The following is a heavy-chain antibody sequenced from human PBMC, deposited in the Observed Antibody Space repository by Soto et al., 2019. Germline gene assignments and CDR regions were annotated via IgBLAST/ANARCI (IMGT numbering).Heavy chain of an antibody. CDR2: ISSNGSNK. J-gene: IGHJ6*02. CDR1: GFTFSTYS. CDR3: ARWGSGNYDFWSGYLYTTYYGMDV. Sequence: GGSLRLSCAASGFTFSTYSMNWVRQAPGKGLEWVSAISSNGSNKYYADSVKGRFTISRDNSKNTLYLQMNSLRAEDTAVYYCARWGSGNYDFWSGYLYTTYYGMDVWSQGTTVTVSS. D-gene: IGHD3-3*01. V-gene: IGHV3-21*01.